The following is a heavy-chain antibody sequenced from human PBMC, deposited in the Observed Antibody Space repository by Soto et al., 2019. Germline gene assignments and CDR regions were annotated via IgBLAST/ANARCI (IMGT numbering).Heavy chain of an antibody. J-gene: IGHJ3*01. CDR1: GFTFSSYA. CDR3: AKEHTSAGVAHDAFDL. V-gene: IGHV3-23*01. Sequence: PGGSLRLSCAASGFTFSSYAMSWVRQAPGKGPEWVSAITGSGSSTYYADFVKGRFTISRDNSKNTLYVQMNNMGAEDTAVYLCAKEHTSAGVAHDAFDLWGQGTMVTVSS. CDR2: ITGSGSST. D-gene: IGHD3-3*01.